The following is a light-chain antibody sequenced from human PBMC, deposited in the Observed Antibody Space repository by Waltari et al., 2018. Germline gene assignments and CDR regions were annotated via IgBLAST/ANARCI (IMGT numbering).Light chain of an antibody. CDR3: LLYMGSGIWV. CDR1: TGSLPCISS. CDR2: KAN. V-gene: IGLV8-61*01. J-gene: IGLJ3*02. Sequence: TVVTPAPSLSVSPGGTVTLTCPLSTGSLPCISSASWYQQSPGQTPRTLVYKANIRSSGVPDRFSGSVLGNKAVLIITGAQAEDESTYYCLLYMGSGIWVFGGGTKLTVL.